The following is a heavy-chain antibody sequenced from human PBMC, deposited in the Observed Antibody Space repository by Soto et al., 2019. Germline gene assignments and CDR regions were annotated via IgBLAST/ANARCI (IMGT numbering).Heavy chain of an antibody. Sequence: GGSLRLSCAASGFTFSSYWMNWVRQAPGRGLEWVADIKQDETEKYYVDSVKGRFTISRDNAKNSLYLQMDSLRAEDTAVYYCAGGDYFDRRFDYWGQGPLVTVYS. V-gene: IGHV3-7*03. CDR3: AGGDYFDRRFDY. CDR2: IKQDETEK. D-gene: IGHD3-22*01. J-gene: IGHJ4*02. CDR1: GFTFSSYW.